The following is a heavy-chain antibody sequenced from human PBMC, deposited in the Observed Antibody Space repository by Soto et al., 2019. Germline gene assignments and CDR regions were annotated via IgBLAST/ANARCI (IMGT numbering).Heavy chain of an antibody. CDR1: GFTTRSYS. CDR3: AKDKAGTTSFDY. CDR2: IGDRADTT. V-gene: IGHV3-23*01. J-gene: IGHJ4*02. Sequence: GGSPILFFALSGFTTRSYSMSCVRQAPGKGLEWVLAIGDRADTTHYADSVKGRFSISRDTAKNTLELHMNTLGVEDTAVYYCAKDKAGTTSFDYWGRGTLVTVSS. D-gene: IGHD1-1*01.